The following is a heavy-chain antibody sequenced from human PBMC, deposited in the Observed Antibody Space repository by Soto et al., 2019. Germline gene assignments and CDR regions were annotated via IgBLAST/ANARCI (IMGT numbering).Heavy chain of an antibody. Sequence: SETLSLTCTVSGGSISSYYWSWIRQPPGKGLEWIGYIYYSGSTNYNPSLKSRVTISVDTSKNQFSLKLSSVTAAVTAVYYCARAGGITMVRGVIRYYYGMDVWGQGTTVTVSS. V-gene: IGHV4-59*01. CDR2: IYYSGST. CDR1: GGSISSYY. CDR3: ARAGGITMVRGVIRYYYGMDV. J-gene: IGHJ6*02. D-gene: IGHD3-10*01.